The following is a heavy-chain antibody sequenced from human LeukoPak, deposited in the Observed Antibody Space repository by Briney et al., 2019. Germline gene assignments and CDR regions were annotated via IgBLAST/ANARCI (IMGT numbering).Heavy chain of an antibody. Sequence: GGSLRLSCAASGFTFSSYWMTWVRQAPGKGLEWVANIKHNGDELNYVDSVEGRYTISRDNAKNSLYLHMTGLRGEDTAVYSSGRELRAFDPWRQGTLVIVSS. CDR1: GFTFSSYW. D-gene: IGHD3-16*01. CDR3: GRELRAFDP. V-gene: IGHV3-7*01. J-gene: IGHJ5*02. CDR2: IKHNGDEL.